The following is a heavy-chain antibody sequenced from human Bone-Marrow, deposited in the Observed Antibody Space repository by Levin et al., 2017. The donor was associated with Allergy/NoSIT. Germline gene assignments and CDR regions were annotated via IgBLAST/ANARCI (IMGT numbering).Heavy chain of an antibody. D-gene: IGHD1-20*01. CDR3: ASCITGTVWDAFDI. V-gene: IGHV3-11*01. Sequence: GESLKISCAASGFTFSDYYMSWIRQAPGKGLEWVSYISSSGSTIYYADSVKGRFTISRDNAKNSLYLQMNSLRAEDTAVYYCASCITGTVWDAFDIWGQGTMVTVSS. J-gene: IGHJ3*02. CDR2: ISSSGSTI. CDR1: GFTFSDYY.